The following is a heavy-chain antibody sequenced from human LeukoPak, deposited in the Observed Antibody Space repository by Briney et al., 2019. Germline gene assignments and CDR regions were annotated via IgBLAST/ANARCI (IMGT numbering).Heavy chain of an antibody. CDR3: ARGQSNFWSGYPPHFDY. J-gene: IGHJ4*02. CDR2: INHSGST. V-gene: IGHV4-34*01. CDR1: GGSFSGYY. Sequence: SETLSLTCAVYGGSFSGYYWSWIRQPPGKGLEWIGEINHSGSTNYNPSLTSRVTISVDTSKNQFSLKLSSVTAADTAVYYCARGQSNFWSGYPPHFDYWGQGTLVTVSS. D-gene: IGHD3-3*01.